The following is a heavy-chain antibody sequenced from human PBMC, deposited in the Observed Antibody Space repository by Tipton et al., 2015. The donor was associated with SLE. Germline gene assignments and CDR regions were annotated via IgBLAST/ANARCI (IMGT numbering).Heavy chain of an antibody. CDR3: ARGPALDSTGYYMDV. Sequence: SLRLSCATSGFTFSNYEMNWVRQAPGKGLEWVSYISSAGNAIYYADSVRGRFTISRDNARNSVFLQMSSLRGEDTALYYCARGPALDSTGYYMDVWGKGTAAAVSS. V-gene: IGHV3-48*03. CDR1: GFTFSNYE. CDR2: ISSAGNAI. J-gene: IGHJ6*03. D-gene: IGHD3-9*01.